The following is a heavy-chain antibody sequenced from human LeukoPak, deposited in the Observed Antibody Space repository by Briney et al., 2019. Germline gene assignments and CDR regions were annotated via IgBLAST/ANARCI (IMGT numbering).Heavy chain of an antibody. Sequence: SVKVSCKASGGTFSSYAISWVRQAPGQGLEWMGGIIPIFGTANYAQKFQGRVTITADESTSTAYMELSSLRSEDTAVYYCARPGSGGLRGNWFDHWGQGTLVTVSP. CDR3: ARPGSGGLRGNWFDH. CDR1: GGTFSSYA. D-gene: IGHD4-17*01. J-gene: IGHJ5*02. CDR2: IIPIFGTA. V-gene: IGHV1-69*01.